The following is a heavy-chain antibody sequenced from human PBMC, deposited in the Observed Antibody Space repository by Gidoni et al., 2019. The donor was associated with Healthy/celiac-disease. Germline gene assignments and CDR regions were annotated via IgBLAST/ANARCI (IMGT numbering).Heavy chain of an antibody. CDR2: ISAYNGNT. CDR1: GYTFTSYG. D-gene: IGHD2-2*01. CDR3: ARDSPLYCSSTSCYESGYYYGMDV. V-gene: IGHV1-18*01. Sequence: QVQLVQSGAEVKKPGASVKVSCKASGYTFTSYGISWVRQAPGQGLEWMGWISAYNGNTNYAQKLQCRVTMTTDTSTSTAYMELRSLRSDDTAVYYCARDSPLYCSSTSCYESGYYYGMDVWGQGTTVTVSS. J-gene: IGHJ6*02.